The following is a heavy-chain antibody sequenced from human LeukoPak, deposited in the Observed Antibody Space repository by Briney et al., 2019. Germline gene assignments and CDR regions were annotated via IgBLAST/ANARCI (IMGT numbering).Heavy chain of an antibody. CDR2: IIPIFGTA. Sequence: ASVKVSCKASGGTFSSYAISWVRQAPAQGLEWMGGIIPIFGTANYAQKFQGRVTITADESTSTAYMELSSLRSEDTAVYYCARDIVATIYNWFDPWGQGTLVTVSS. CDR1: GGTFSSYA. J-gene: IGHJ5*02. D-gene: IGHD5-12*01. V-gene: IGHV1-69*13. CDR3: ARDIVATIYNWFDP.